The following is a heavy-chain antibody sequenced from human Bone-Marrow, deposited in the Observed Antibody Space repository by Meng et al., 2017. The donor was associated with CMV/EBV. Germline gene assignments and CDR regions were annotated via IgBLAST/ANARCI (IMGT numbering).Heavy chain of an antibody. CDR2: TYSDGTT. D-gene: IGHD2-15*01. Sequence: GGSLRLSCAVSGVSVSTNHFNWVRQASGKGLEWVSITYSDGTTQYADSVKGRFTVSRDKSENTLYLHMKSLRGNDTAVYYCARQGDVIVDWGNYFNPWGQGTLVTVSS. J-gene: IGHJ5*02. V-gene: IGHV3-53*01. CDR1: GVSVSTNH. CDR3: ARQGDVIVDWGNYFNP.